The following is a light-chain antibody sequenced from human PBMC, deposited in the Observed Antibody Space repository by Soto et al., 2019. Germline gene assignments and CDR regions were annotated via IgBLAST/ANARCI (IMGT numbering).Light chain of an antibody. CDR2: GAS. Sequence: EIVLTQSPGTLSLSSGERATLSCRASQSVSSSYLAWYQQKPGQAPRLLIYGASSRATGIPDRFSGSGSGTDFTLTISRLEPEDFAVYYCQEYGSSPPNTFGGGTKVEIK. V-gene: IGKV3-20*01. J-gene: IGKJ4*01. CDR1: QSVSSSY. CDR3: QEYGSSPPNT.